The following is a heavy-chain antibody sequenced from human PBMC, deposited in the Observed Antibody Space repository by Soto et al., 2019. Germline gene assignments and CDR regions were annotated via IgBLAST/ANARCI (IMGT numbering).Heavy chain of an antibody. D-gene: IGHD4-17*01. CDR1: GFTFSSYA. V-gene: IGHV3-23*01. Sequence: EVQLLESGGGLVQPGGSLRLSCAASGFTFSSYAMSWVRQAPGKGLEWVSAISGSGGSTYYADSVKGRFTISRDNSKNTLYLQMNSLRAEVTAVYYCAKGDYGDYGLDYWGQGTLVTVSS. J-gene: IGHJ4*02. CDR2: ISGSGGST. CDR3: AKGDYGDYGLDY.